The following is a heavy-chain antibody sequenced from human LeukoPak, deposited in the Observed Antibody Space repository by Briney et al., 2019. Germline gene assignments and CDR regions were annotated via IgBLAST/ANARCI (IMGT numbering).Heavy chain of an antibody. Sequence: SETLSLTCTVSGGSISSYYWSWIRQPPGKGLEWIGYIYYSGSTNYNPSLKSRVTISVDTSKNQFSLKLSSVTAADTAVYYCARHGVLFLAWLGPYYFDYWGQGTLVTVSS. CDR3: ARHGVLFLAWLGPYYFDY. D-gene: IGHD3-3*01. CDR1: GGSISSYY. V-gene: IGHV4-59*08. CDR2: IYYSGST. J-gene: IGHJ4*02.